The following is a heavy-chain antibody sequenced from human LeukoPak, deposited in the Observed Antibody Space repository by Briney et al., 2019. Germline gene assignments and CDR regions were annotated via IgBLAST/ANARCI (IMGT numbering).Heavy chain of an antibody. D-gene: IGHD3-3*01. Sequence: SVKVSCKASGYTFTNYGISWVRQAPGQGLEWMGGIIPIFGTANYAQKFQGRVTITADESTSTAYMELSSLRSEDTAVYYCARPPWGYDFWSGSPYYYYYYYMDVWGKGPRSPSP. CDR1: GYTFTNYG. CDR2: IIPIFGTA. V-gene: IGHV1-69*13. J-gene: IGHJ6*03. CDR3: ARPPWGYDFWSGSPYYYYYYYMDV.